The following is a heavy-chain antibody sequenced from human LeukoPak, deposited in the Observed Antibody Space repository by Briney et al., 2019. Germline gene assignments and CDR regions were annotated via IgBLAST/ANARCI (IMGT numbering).Heavy chain of an antibody. J-gene: IGHJ5*02. Sequence: GGSLRLSCAASGFTFSDYYMSWIRQAPGKGLEWVSYISSSGSTIYYADSVKGRFTISRDNAKNSLYLQMNSLRAEDTAVYYCAKGGPEASAGLSWFDPWGQGTLVTVSS. V-gene: IGHV3-11*04. D-gene: IGHD1-14*01. CDR1: GFTFSDYY. CDR2: ISSSGSTI. CDR3: AKGGPEASAGLSWFDP.